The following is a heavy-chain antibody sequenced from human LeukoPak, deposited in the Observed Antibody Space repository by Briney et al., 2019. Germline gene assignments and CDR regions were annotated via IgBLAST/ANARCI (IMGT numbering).Heavy chain of an antibody. D-gene: IGHD1-26*01. J-gene: IGHJ4*02. Sequence: GGSLRLSCEASGFMFIGYGMHWVRQTPGEGLEWVAFIRYDGRHEYYTDSVKGRFTISRDNSKNTLYLQMSSQRSEDTAVYYCARDKVVGATHFDYWGQGTLVTVSS. V-gene: IGHV3-30*02. CDR3: ARDKVVGATHFDY. CDR1: GFMFIGYG. CDR2: IRYDGRHE.